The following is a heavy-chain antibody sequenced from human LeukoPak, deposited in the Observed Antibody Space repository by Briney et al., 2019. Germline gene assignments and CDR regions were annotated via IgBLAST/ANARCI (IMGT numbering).Heavy chain of an antibody. D-gene: IGHD4-23*01. J-gene: IGHJ2*01. CDR2: IGTAGDT. CDR3: ARTTTVDWYFDL. Sequence: PGGSLRLSCAASGFTFCSYDMHWVRQATGKGLEWVSAIGTAGDTYYPGSVKGRFTISRENAKNSLYLQMNSLRAGDTAVYYCARTTTVDWYFDLWGRGTLVTVSS. CDR1: GFTFCSYD. V-gene: IGHV3-13*01.